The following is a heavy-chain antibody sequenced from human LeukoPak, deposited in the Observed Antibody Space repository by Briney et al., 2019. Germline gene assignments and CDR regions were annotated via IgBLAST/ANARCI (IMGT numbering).Heavy chain of an antibody. J-gene: IGHJ6*03. V-gene: IGHV4-34*01. Sequence: SETLSLTCAVYGGSFSGYYWSWIRQPPGKGLEWIGEINHSGSTNYNPSLKSRVTISVDTSKNQFSLKLSSVTAADTAVYYCARDQFTMVQGVITNYYYYYMDVWGEGTTVTVSS. CDR1: GGSFSGYY. CDR2: INHSGST. CDR3: ARDQFTMVQGVITNYYYYYMDV. D-gene: IGHD3-10*01.